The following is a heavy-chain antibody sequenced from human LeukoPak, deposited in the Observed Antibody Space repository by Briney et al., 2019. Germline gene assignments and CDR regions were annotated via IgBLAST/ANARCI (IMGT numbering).Heavy chain of an antibody. Sequence: SETLSLTCTVSGGSISSSSDYWGWIRQPPGKGLEWIGSIYHSGSTYYNPSLKSRVTISVDTSKNQFSLKLSSVTAADTAVYYCATAAVTTLRSYNWFDPWGQGTLVTVSS. CDR3: ATAAVTTLRSYNWFDP. CDR2: IYHSGST. J-gene: IGHJ5*02. CDR1: GGSISSSSDY. V-gene: IGHV4-39*07. D-gene: IGHD4-11*01.